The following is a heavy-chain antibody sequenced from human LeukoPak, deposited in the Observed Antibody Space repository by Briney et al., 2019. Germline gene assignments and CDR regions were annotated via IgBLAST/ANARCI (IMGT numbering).Heavy chain of an antibody. V-gene: IGHV3-21*01. D-gene: IGHD6-19*01. J-gene: IGHJ4*02. CDR1: GFTFSSYS. CDR3: ARDVSVAGTGFDY. CDR2: ISSSSSYI. Sequence: GGSLRLSCAASGFTFSSYSMSWVRQAPGKGLEWVSSISSSSSYIYYADSVKGRFTISRDNAKNSLYLQMNSLRAEDTAVYYCARDVSVAGTGFDYWGQGTLVTVSS.